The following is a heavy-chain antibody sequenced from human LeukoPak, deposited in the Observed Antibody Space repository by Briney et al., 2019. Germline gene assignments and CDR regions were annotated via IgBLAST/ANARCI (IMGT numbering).Heavy chain of an antibody. V-gene: IGHV3-48*03. D-gene: IGHD5-18*01. Sequence: GGSLRLSCAASGCTFSSYAMSWVRQAPGKGLEWVSYISSSGSTIYYADSVKGRFTISRDNAKNSLYLQMNSLRAEDTAVYYCARDDSYGLDYWGQGTRVTVSS. J-gene: IGHJ4*02. CDR3: ARDDSYGLDY. CDR2: ISSSGSTI. CDR1: GCTFSSYA.